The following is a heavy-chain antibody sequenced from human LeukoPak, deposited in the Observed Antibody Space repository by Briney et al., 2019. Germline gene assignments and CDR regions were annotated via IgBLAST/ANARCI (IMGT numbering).Heavy chain of an antibody. D-gene: IGHD6-13*01. CDR2: ISSSKTYI. J-gene: IGHJ6*03. CDR1: GFTFSSYS. V-gene: IGHV3-21*01. CDR3: ARVTSGITGGTYYYYYMDV. Sequence: TGGSLRLSCAASGFTFSSYSMSWVPQAPGKGLEWVSSISSSKTYIYYADSVKGRFTISRDNVKNSLYLQMNSLRAEDTAVYYCARVTSGITGGTYYYYYMDVWGKGTTVTVSS.